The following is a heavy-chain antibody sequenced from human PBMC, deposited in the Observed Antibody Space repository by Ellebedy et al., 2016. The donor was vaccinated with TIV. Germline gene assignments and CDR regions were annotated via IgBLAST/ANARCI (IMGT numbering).Heavy chain of an antibody. CDR1: GGSINNFY. D-gene: IGHD3/OR15-3a*01. Sequence: MPSETLSLTCTVSGGSINNFYWSWIRQPPGMGMEWIGYVNYRGSTKYNPSLKSRVTMSVDMSKNQFSLRLTSVTAAATAVYYCARRDWTYDFWGQGTQVTVSS. J-gene: IGHJ4*02. V-gene: IGHV4-59*08. CDR3: ARRDWTYDF. CDR2: VNYRGST.